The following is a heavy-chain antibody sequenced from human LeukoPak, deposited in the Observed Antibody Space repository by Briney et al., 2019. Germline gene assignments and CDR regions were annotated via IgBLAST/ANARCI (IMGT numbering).Heavy chain of an antibody. CDR2: ISYDGSNK. V-gene: IGHV3-30*03. CDR3: ARIPRRDSSGYYYV. Sequence: QSGGSLRLSCAASGFTLSSYGMHWVRQAPGKGLEWVAVISYDGSNKYYADSVKGRFTISRDNSKNTLYLQMNSLRAEDTAVYYCARIPRRDSSGYYYVWGQGTLVTVSS. J-gene: IGHJ4*02. CDR1: GFTLSSYG. D-gene: IGHD3-22*01.